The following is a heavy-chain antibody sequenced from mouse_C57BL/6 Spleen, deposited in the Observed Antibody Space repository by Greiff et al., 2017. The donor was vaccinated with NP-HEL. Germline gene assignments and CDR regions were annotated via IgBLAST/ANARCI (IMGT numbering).Heavy chain of an antibody. J-gene: IGHJ2*01. Sequence: EVMLVESGEGLVKPGGSLKLSCAASGFTFSSYAMSWVRQTPEKRLEWVAYISSGGDYIYYADTVKGRFTISRDNARNTLYLQMSSLKSEDTAMYYCTRDRNWGYFDYWGQGTTLTVSS. CDR1: GFTFSSYA. CDR2: ISSGGDYI. CDR3: TRDRNWGYFDY. V-gene: IGHV5-9-1*02. D-gene: IGHD4-1*02.